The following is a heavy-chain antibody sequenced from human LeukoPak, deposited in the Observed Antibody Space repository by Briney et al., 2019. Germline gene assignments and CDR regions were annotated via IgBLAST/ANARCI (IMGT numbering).Heavy chain of an antibody. CDR1: GFIFSSYA. D-gene: IGHD6-19*01. Sequence: GGSLRLSCAASGFIFSSYAMSWVRQAPGKGLEWVSPISGSGSSTYYADSVKGRFTISRDNPKNTLYLQMNSLRAEDTAVYYCAKGVAVASPYYFDYWGQGTLVTVSS. CDR3: AKGVAVASPYYFDY. V-gene: IGHV3-23*01. J-gene: IGHJ4*02. CDR2: ISGSGSST.